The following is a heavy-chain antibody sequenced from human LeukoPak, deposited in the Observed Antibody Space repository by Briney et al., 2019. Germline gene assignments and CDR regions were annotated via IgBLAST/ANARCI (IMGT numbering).Heavy chain of an antibody. CDR3: ARYSTGWYDAFDI. V-gene: IGHV4-59*11. Sequence: PSETLSLTCTVSGGSISSHYWSWIRQPPGKGGEWIGCVYYRGSTNYKPSLQSRVTISVDTSKNQFSLKMSSVTAAATAVYYCARYSTGWYDAFDIWGQGTMVTVSS. D-gene: IGHD6-19*01. CDR1: GGSISSHY. J-gene: IGHJ3*02. CDR2: VYYRGST.